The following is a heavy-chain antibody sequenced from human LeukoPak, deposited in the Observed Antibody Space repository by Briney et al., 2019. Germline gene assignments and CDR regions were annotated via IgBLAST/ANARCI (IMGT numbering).Heavy chain of an antibody. V-gene: IGHV1-2*02. CDR1: GYPFIENY. D-gene: IGHD3-3*01. J-gene: IGHJ4*02. Sequence: GASVKVSCKVSGYPFIENYIHWVRQAPGQGLEWMGLINPHTGAANYSQKFQGRVTMTRDTSISTSYMHLTRLKFDDTAVYYCARGKRGYSPWGQGTPVTVSS. CDR3: ARGKRGYSP. CDR2: INPHTGAA.